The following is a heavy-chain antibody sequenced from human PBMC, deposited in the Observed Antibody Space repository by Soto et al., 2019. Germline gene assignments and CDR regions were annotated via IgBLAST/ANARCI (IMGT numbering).Heavy chain of an antibody. CDR3: ARGTGGSYKKHGFDY. CDR1: GGSISSGGYY. CDR2: IYYSGST. Sequence: QVQLQESGPGLVKPSQTLSLTCTVSGGSISSGGYYWSWIRQHPGKGLEWIGYIYYSGSTYYNPALKSRVTISVDTSKNQFSLKLSSVTAADTAVYYCARGTGGSYKKHGFDYWGQGTLVTVSS. D-gene: IGHD2-15*01. J-gene: IGHJ4*02. V-gene: IGHV4-31*03.